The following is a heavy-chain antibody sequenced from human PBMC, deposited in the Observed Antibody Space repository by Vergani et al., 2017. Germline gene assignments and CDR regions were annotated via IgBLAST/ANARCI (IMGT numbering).Heavy chain of an antibody. CDR2: INPNSGGT. D-gene: IGHD2-21*01. J-gene: IGHJ6*03. V-gene: IGHV1-2*02. Sequence: QVQLVQSGAEVKKPGASVKVSCKASGYTFTGYYMHWVRQAPGQGLEWMGWINPNSGGTNYAQKFQGRVTMTRDTSISTAYMELSRLRSDATAVYYCARDCEERRAGYYYYMDVWGKGTTVTVSS. CDR1: GYTFTGYY. CDR3: ARDCEERRAGYYYYMDV.